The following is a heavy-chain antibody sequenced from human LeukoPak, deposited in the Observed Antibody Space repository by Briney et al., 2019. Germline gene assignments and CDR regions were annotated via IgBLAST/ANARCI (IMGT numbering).Heavy chain of an antibody. CDR3: ASRPRFLVVGVAATAPFDY. Sequence: ASVKVSCKASGYTFTGYYMHWVRQAPGQGLELMGWINPNSGGTNYAQKFQGRVTMTRDTSISTDYMELSRLRSAHTAVYYCASRPRFLVVGVAATAPFDYWGQGTLVTVSS. CDR2: INPNSGGT. V-gene: IGHV1-2*02. CDR1: GYTFTGYY. J-gene: IGHJ4*02. D-gene: IGHD2-15*01.